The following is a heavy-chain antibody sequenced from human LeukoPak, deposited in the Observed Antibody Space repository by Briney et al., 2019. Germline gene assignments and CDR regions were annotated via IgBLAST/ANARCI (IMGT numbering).Heavy chain of an antibody. Sequence: ASVKVSCKASGYTFTSYYMHWVRQAPGQGLEWMGIINPSGGSTSYAQKFQGRVTMTRDTSTSTVYMELRSLRSEDTAVYYCARVGSGDETLDYWGQGTQVTDSS. CDR1: GYTFTSYY. CDR2: INPSGGST. CDR3: ARVGSGDETLDY. J-gene: IGHJ4*02. D-gene: IGHD3-10*01. V-gene: IGHV1-46*01.